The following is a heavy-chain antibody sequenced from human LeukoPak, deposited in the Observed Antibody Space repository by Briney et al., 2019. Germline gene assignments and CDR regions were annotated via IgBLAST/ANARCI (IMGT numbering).Heavy chain of an antibody. D-gene: IGHD1-26*01. CDR1: GFPFSSYG. CDR3: AKVLGSYSFDY. V-gene: IGHV3-30*18. Sequence: GRSLRLSCAASGFPFSSYGMHWVRQAPGKGLEWVAVISYDGSNKYYADSVKGRFTISRDNSKNTQYLQMNSLRAEDTAVYYCAKVLGSYSFDYWGQGTLVTVSS. CDR2: ISYDGSNK. J-gene: IGHJ4*02.